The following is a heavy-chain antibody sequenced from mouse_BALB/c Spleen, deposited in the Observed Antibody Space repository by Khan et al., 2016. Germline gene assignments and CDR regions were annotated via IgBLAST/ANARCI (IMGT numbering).Heavy chain of an antibody. CDR1: GFSLTGYG. Sequence: QVQLKESGPGLVAPSQSLSITCTVSGFSLTGYGVNWVRQPPGKGLEWLGKIWGDGRTDYNSALKSRESISKDNSKSQVFLKMNSLQTEDTANYYCSRDYDGFAYWGQGTLVIVSA. CDR3: SRDYDGFAY. V-gene: IGHV2-6-7*01. J-gene: IGHJ3*01. D-gene: IGHD2-12*01. CDR2: IWGDGRT.